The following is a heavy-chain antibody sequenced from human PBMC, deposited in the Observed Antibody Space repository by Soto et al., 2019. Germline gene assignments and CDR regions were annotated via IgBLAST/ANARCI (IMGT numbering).Heavy chain of an antibody. D-gene: IGHD1-26*01. J-gene: IGHJ4*02. CDR2: IIPIFGTA. CDR1: GGTFSSYA. Sequence: QVQLVQSGAEVKKPGSSVKVSCKASGGTFSSYAISWVRQAPGQGLEWMGGIIPIFGTANYAQKFHARVTITADESPSTAYMELSSLRSEDTAVYYCATIVGATTDGTFDYWGQGTLVTVSS. V-gene: IGHV1-69*01. CDR3: ATIVGATTDGTFDY.